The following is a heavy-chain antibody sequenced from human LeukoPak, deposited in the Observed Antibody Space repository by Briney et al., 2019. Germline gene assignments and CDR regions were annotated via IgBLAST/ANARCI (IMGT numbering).Heavy chain of an antibody. CDR3: ARDYGGSSPFDY. Sequence: GGSLRLSCAASRFTFSSYEMHWVRQAPGKGLEWVSYISSSGSTIHYADSVKGRFTISRDNAKNSLYLQMNSLRAEDTAVYYCARDYGGSSPFDYWGQGTLVTVSS. J-gene: IGHJ4*02. D-gene: IGHD4-23*01. CDR2: ISSSGSTI. V-gene: IGHV3-48*03. CDR1: RFTFSSYE.